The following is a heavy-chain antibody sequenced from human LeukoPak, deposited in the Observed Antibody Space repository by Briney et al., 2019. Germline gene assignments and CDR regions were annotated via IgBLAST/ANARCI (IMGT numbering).Heavy chain of an antibody. V-gene: IGHV1-69*13. D-gene: IGHD6-6*01. CDR2: IIPIFGTA. Sequence: SVKVSCKASGYTFTSYAISWVRQAPGQGLEWMGGIIPIFGTANYAQKFQGRVTITADESTSTAYMELSSLRSEDTAVYYCARDRGPYSSSCIIDYWGQGTLVTVSS. CDR3: ARDRGPYSSSCIIDY. CDR1: GYTFTSYA. J-gene: IGHJ4*02.